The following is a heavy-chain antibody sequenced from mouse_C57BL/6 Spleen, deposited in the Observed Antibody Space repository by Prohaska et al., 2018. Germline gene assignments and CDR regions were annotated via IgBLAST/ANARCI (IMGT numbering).Heavy chain of an antibody. CDR2: INPNNGGT. V-gene: IGHV1-26*01. CDR3: AREEIGPFAY. CDR1: GYTFTDYY. Sequence: GKPGASVKISCKASGYTFTDYYMNWVKQSHGKSLEWIGDINPNNGGTSYNQKFKGKATLTVDKSSSTAYMELRSLTSEDSAVYYCAREEIGPFAYWGQGTLVTVSA. J-gene: IGHJ3*01.